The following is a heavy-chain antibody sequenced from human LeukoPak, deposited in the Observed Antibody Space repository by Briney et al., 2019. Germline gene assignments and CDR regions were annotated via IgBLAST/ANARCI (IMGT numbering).Heavy chain of an antibody. CDR3: ARRDIVVVPAANFDY. V-gene: IGHV3-21*01. CDR1: GFTFSSYS. Sequence: GGSLRFSCAASGFTFSSYSMNWVRQAPGKGLEWVSSISSSSYIYYADSVKGRFTISRDNAKNSLYLQMNSLRAEDTAVYYCARRDIVVVPAANFDYWGQGTLVTVSS. CDR2: ISSSSYI. J-gene: IGHJ4*02. D-gene: IGHD2-2*01.